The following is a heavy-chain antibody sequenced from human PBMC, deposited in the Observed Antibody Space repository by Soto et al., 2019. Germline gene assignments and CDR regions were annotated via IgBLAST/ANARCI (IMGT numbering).Heavy chain of an antibody. CDR2: ITSKSDGGTP. D-gene: IGHD2-2*01. CDR1: GVTFAHAW. J-gene: IGHJ4*02. V-gene: IGHV3-15*01. Sequence: EVQLVESGGGLVEPGGSLKISCGTSGVTFAHAWMNWVRQAPGKGLQWVGRITSKSDGGTPDYAAPVKGRFTISRDDSENKVFPQMTSLKTEDTAVYFCTAAYGDYASDYWGQGTLVVVSS. CDR3: TAAYGDYASDY.